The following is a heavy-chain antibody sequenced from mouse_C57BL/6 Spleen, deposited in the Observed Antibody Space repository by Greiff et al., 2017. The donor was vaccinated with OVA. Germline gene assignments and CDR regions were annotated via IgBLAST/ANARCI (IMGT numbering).Heavy chain of an antibody. D-gene: IGHD2-4*01. J-gene: IGHJ4*01. CDR1: GYTFTDHT. V-gene: IGHV1-78*01. CDR2: IYPRDGST. Sequence: VKLQQSDAELVKPGASVKISCKVSGYTFTDHTIHWMKQRPEQGLEWIGYIYPRDGSTKYNEKFKGKATLTADKSSRTAYMQLNSLTSEDSAVYVCARRGLRRDYAMDYWGQGTSVTVSS. CDR3: ARRGLRRDYAMDY.